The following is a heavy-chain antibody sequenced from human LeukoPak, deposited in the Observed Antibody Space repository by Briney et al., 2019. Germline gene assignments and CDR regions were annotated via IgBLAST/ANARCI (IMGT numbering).Heavy chain of an antibody. V-gene: IGHV3-73*01. D-gene: IGHD2-21*01. CDR1: GFTSWSSA. CDR3: TRTVDIVVTYYMDV. J-gene: IGHJ6*03. Sequence: GGSLRLSCAASGFTSWSSAVHWVRQASGKGLEWVGRIRSRSNDYATAYAASVEGRFTISRDGSKNMAFLQMSSLTAEDTAVYYCTRTVDIVVTYYMDVWGKGTTVTVSS. CDR2: IRSRSNDYAT.